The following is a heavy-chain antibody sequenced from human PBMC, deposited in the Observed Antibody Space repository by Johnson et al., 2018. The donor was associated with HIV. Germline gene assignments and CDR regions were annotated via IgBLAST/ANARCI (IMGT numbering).Heavy chain of an antibody. J-gene: IGHJ3*02. CDR1: GVTFSSYA. CDR3: TTAGGRDTIFGVANDAFDI. D-gene: IGHD3-3*01. CDR2: IRSKANSYAT. Sequence: AAGGVTFSSYAMHWVRQASGKGLEWVGRIRSKANSYATAYAASVKGRFTISRDDSKNTLYLQMNSLKTEDTAVYYCTTAGGRDTIFGVANDAFDIWGQGTMVAVSS. V-gene: IGHV3-73*01.